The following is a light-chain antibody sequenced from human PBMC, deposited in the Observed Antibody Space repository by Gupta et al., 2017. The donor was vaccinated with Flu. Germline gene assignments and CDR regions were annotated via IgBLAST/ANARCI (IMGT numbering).Light chain of an antibody. CDR3: SSYTSRSTRV. CDR2: EVI. J-gene: IGLJ2*01. Sequence: QSALTQPASVSGSPGQSITISCTGTNSDVGDYNYVSWYQQHPGKAPNLMIYEVIKRPSGVSNRFSGSKSGNTASLTISGLRAEDEGDYYCSSYTSRSTRVFGGGTKLTVL. V-gene: IGLV2-14*03. CDR1: NSDVGDYNY.